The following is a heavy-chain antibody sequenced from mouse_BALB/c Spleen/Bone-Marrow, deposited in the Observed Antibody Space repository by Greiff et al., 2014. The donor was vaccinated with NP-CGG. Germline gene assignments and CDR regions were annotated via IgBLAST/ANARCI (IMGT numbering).Heavy chain of an antibody. CDR1: GFTFSTYG. D-gene: IGHD4-1*01. Sequence: EVQVVEFGGDLVKPGGSLKLSCAASGFTFSTYGMSWVRQTPDKRLEWVATISSGGGYTYYPDSVKGRFTVSRDNANNTLYLQMSSLKSEDTAMYYCTRQRNWDHYAMDYWGQGTSVTVSS. J-gene: IGHJ4*01. V-gene: IGHV5-6*01. CDR3: TRQRNWDHYAMDY. CDR2: ISSGGGYT.